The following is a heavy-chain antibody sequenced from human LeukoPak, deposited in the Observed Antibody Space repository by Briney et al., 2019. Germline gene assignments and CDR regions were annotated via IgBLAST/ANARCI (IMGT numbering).Heavy chain of an antibody. CDR2: ISAHNGNT. Sequence: ASVKVSCKASGYTFTSYGISWVRQAPGQGLEWMGWISAHNGNTNYAQKLQGRVTMTTDTSTSTAYMELRSLRSDDTAVYYCASKIYCGGDCYYFDYWGQGTLVTVSS. V-gene: IGHV1-18*01. CDR3: ASKIYCGGDCYYFDY. CDR1: GYTFTSYG. J-gene: IGHJ4*02. D-gene: IGHD2-21*01.